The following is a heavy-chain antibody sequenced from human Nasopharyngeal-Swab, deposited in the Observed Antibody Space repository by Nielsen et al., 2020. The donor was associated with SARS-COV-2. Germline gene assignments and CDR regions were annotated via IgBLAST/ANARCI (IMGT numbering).Heavy chain of an antibody. J-gene: IGHJ5*02. V-gene: IGHV3-30-3*01. CDR2: ISYDGSNK. Sequence: GEFLKISCAASGFTFSSYAMHWVRQAPGKGLEWVAVISYDGSNKYYADSVKGRFTISRDNSKNTLYLQMNSLRAEDTAVYYCARAGDSSGWYFWFDPWGQGTLVTVSS. CDR1: GFTFSSYA. D-gene: IGHD6-19*01. CDR3: ARAGDSSGWYFWFDP.